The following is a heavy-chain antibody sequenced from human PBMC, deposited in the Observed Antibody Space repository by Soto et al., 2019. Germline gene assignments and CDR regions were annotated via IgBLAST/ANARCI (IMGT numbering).Heavy chain of an antibody. CDR1: GYTFTSYG. CDR3: ARDRYDFWSGYYPNWFDP. CDR2: ISAYNGNT. V-gene: IGHV1-18*01. D-gene: IGHD3-3*01. Sequence: ASVKVSCKASGYTFTSYGISWVRQAPGQGLEWMGWISAYNGNTNYAQKLQGRVTMTTDTSTSTAYMELRSLRSDDTAVYYCARDRYDFWSGYYPNWFDPWGQGTLVTVSS. J-gene: IGHJ5*02.